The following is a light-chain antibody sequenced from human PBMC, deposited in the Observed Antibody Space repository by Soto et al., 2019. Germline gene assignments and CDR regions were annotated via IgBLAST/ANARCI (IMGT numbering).Light chain of an antibody. CDR1: QTISRDY. J-gene: IGKJ1*01. V-gene: IGKV3-20*01. CDR2: GES. CDR3: QQYGGPVPWT. Sequence: EAGLTQSPGTLSLSPGERATVSCMASQTISRDYLAWYQEKHGQAPRLRIYGESTRATGIPDRFTGSGSGTDFTLTIARLEPEDFGVYYCQQYGGPVPWTFGQGTKVE.